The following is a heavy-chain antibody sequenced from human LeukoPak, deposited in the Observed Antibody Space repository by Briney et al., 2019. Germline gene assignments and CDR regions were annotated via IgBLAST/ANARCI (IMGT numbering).Heavy chain of an antibody. D-gene: IGHD7-27*01. CDR2: TYYSGSI. Sequence: SQTRSLTCIVSGDSITRNTYHWGWVRQPPGKGLEWIGTTYYSGSIYYNQSLRGRVALSVDTSKNQFSLKLTSVTAADTAVYYCGRLNTVWGFLFDSWGQGTLVTVSS. J-gene: IGHJ4*02. CDR1: GDSITRNTYH. V-gene: IGHV4-39*01. CDR3: GRLNTVWGFLFDS.